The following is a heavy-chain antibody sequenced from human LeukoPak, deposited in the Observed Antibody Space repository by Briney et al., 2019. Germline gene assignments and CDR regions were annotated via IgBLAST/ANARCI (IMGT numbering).Heavy chain of an antibody. CDR1: GFTFSSFD. J-gene: IGHJ5*02. V-gene: IGHV3-33*03. CDR3: VKLGGLGLVPVDT. D-gene: IGHD2-2*01. Sequence: GRSLTLSCAASGFTFSSFDMHWVRQAPGKGLEWVAFIWFDGNSKYYADSVKGRFTISRDNSKNTLYLQMNSLRAEDTAVYYCVKLGGLGLVPVDTWGLGTLVTVSS. CDR2: IWFDGNSK.